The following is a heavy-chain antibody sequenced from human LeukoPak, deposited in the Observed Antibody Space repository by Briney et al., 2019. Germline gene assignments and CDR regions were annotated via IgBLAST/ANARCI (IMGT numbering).Heavy chain of an antibody. V-gene: IGHV3-30*04. CDR3: TRGRGLHDSNSLAF. Sequence: GGSLRLSCAASRFTFNTYAMHWVRQSPGKGLEWVATISYDGANKKHADSVKDRFTISRDNSKSTLYLQMNSLRVGDTAVYYCTRGRGLHDSNSLAFWGQGTLVTVSS. D-gene: IGHD3-22*01. J-gene: IGHJ4*02. CDR1: RFTFNTYA. CDR2: ISYDGANK.